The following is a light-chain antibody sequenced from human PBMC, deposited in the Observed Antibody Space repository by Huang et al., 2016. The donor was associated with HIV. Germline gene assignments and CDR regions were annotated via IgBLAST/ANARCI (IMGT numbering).Light chain of an antibody. V-gene: IGKV3-15*01. CDR1: KSVSSS. Sequence: ELVMTQSPATLSVSLGERALLSCRASKSVSSSLAWDQQKPGQAPRFLFDGAFTRASSVPPRCSDRGSGAEFTLTISSLLSEDFGVYCCQQYINWPRTFGQGTRVEIK. CDR3: QQYINWPRT. J-gene: IGKJ1*01. CDR2: GAF.